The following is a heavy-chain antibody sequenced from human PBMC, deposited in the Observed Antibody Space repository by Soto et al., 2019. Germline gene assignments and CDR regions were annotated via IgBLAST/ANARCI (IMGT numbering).Heavy chain of an antibody. Sequence: GGSLRLSCASSGFPFSSYGMHWVRQAPGKGLEWVAVIWYHGSNKYYADSVKGRFTISRDNSKNTLFLQMNSPRAEDTAVYYCAKDVRGYSYGTFDYWGQGTLVTVSS. V-gene: IGHV3-33*06. CDR2: IWYHGSNK. CDR3: AKDVRGYSYGTFDY. D-gene: IGHD5-18*01. CDR1: GFPFSSYG. J-gene: IGHJ4*02.